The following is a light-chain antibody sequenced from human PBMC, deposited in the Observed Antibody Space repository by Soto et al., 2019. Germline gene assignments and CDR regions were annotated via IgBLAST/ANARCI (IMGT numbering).Light chain of an antibody. V-gene: IGLV1-44*01. Sequence: QSVLTQPPSASGTPGQTVTISCSGSSSNIGSNTVNWYQHLPRTAPKLLIYDNDQRPSGVPDRFSGSKSGTSASLAISGLQSEDEADYYCASWDVSLNGFWVFGGGTKVTVL. CDR3: ASWDVSLNGFWV. J-gene: IGLJ3*02. CDR2: DND. CDR1: SSNIGSNT.